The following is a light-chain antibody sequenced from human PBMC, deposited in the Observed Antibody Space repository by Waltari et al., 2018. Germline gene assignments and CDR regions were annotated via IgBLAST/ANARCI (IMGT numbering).Light chain of an antibody. J-gene: IGKJ1*01. CDR3: QQYGTAPWT. V-gene: IGKV3-20*01. CDR2: GAS. Sequence: EIVLTPSPGTLSLSPGERATLSGRASQSVSSSYLAWYQQKPGQAPRLLIYGASSRATGIPDRFSGSGSGTDFTLTISRLEPEDFAVYYCQQYGTAPWTFGQGTKVEIK. CDR1: QSVSSSY.